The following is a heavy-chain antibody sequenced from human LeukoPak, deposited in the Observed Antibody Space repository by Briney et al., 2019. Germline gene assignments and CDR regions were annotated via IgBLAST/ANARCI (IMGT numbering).Heavy chain of an antibody. CDR2: ISAYNGNT. CDR3: AREAQTSMVRGVIIDHDAFDI. CDR1: GYTFTSYG. J-gene: IGHJ3*02. D-gene: IGHD3-10*01. V-gene: IGHV1-18*01. Sequence: ASVKVSCKASGYTFTSYGISWVRQDPGQGLEWMGWISAYNGNTNYAQKLQGRVTMTTDTSTSTAHMELRSLRSDDTAVYYCAREAQTSMVRGVIIDHDAFDIWGQGTMVTVSS.